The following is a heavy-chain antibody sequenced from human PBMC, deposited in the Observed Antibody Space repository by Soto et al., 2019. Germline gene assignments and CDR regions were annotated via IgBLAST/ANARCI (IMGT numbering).Heavy chain of an antibody. Sequence: ITLKESGPTLVKPTQTLTLTCTFSGFSLTSTGVGVCWIRQPPGKALEWLALIYWNDDTYYSPSLKSRLTITKDTSKNQVVLTVTNMDPVDTATYYCAHRRHYCSGASCYVWFDPWGQGTLVTVSS. CDR3: AHRRHYCSGASCYVWFDP. D-gene: IGHD2-15*01. CDR1: GFSLTSTGVG. CDR2: IYWNDDT. J-gene: IGHJ5*02. V-gene: IGHV2-5*01.